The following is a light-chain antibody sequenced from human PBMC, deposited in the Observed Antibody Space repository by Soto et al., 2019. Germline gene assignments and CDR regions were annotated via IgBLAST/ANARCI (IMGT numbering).Light chain of an antibody. CDR1: QSISSY. CDR3: RQSYSTPPWT. V-gene: IGKV1-39*01. J-gene: IGKJ1*01. CDR2: AAS. Sequence: DIQMTQSPSSLSASVVYRVTITCRASQSISSYLNWYRQKPGQAPKLLIYAASSLQSGVPSRFSGSGSGTDFTLTISSMQPEDFATYYCRQSYSTPPWTFGQRTKVDIK.